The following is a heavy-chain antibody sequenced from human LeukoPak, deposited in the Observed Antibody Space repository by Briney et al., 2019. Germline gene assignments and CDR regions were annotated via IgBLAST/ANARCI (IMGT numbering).Heavy chain of an antibody. V-gene: IGHV1-18*01. D-gene: IGHD2-2*01. CDR1: GYTFTSYG. CDR3: ARCVGNCSSTSCFDAFDI. Sequence: ASVKVSCKASGYTFTSYGISWVRQAPGQGLEWMGWISAYNGNTNYAQKLQGRVTMTTDTSTSTAYMELRSLRSDDTAVYYFARCVGNCSSTSCFDAFDIWGQGTMVTVSS. J-gene: IGHJ3*02. CDR2: ISAYNGNT.